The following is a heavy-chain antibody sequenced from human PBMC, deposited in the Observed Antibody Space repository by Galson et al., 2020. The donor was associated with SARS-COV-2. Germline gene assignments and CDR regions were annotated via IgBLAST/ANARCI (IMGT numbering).Heavy chain of an antibody. CDR3: ARMSAAMVTHDY. J-gene: IGHJ4*02. D-gene: IGHD5-18*01. V-gene: IGHV2-70*11. Sequence: SGPTLVKPTQTLTLTCTFSGFSLSTSGMCVSWIRQPPGKALEWLARIDWDDDKYYSTSLKTRLTISKDTSKNQVVLPMTNMDPVDTATYYCARMSAAMVTHDYWGQGTLVTVSS. CDR2: IDWDDDK. CDR1: GFSLSTSGMC.